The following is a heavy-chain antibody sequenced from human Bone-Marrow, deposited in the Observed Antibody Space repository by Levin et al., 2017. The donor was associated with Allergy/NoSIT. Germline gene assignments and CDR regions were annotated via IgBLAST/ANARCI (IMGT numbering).Heavy chain of an antibody. Sequence: GGSLRLSCKAFGFTFNSFEMDWVRQAPGKGLEWVSSISGSGTTISYTDSVKGRFTISRDNTNDTLFLQMNSLRAEDTAVYYCARGTYYDFWTHSYGMDVWGQGTTVTVSS. CDR1: GFTFNSFE. D-gene: IGHD3-3*01. J-gene: IGHJ6*02. CDR3: ARGTYYDFWTHSYGMDV. CDR2: ISGSGTTI. V-gene: IGHV3-48*03.